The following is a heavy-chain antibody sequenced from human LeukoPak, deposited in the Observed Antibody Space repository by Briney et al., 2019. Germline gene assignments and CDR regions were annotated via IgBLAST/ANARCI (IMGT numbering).Heavy chain of an antibody. CDR1: GFTFSSYG. Sequence: PGGSLRLSCAASGFTFSSYGMSWVRQAPGKGLEWVSAISGSGGSTYYADSVKGRFTISRDNSKNTLYLQMNSLRAEDTAVYYCAKGGNYDSSGYYSYYFDYWGQGTLVTVSS. CDR2: ISGSGGST. J-gene: IGHJ4*02. V-gene: IGHV3-23*01. D-gene: IGHD3-22*01. CDR3: AKGGNYDSSGYYSYYFDY.